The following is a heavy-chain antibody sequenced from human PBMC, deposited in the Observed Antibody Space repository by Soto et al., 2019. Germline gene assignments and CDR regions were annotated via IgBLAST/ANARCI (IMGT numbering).Heavy chain of an antibody. CDR3: ARHNGPLYVGYYYDKDV. CDR2: ISGSGGST. D-gene: IGHD3-16*01. V-gene: IGHV3-23*01. CDR1: GFTFNNYA. Sequence: GGSLRLSCAASGFTFNNYAMTWVRQAPGKGLEWVSSISGSGGSTYYADSVRGRFTVSRDNSNNTLHLQMSRLRVEDTAIYYCARHNGPLYVGYYYDKDVWGQGTTVTVSS. J-gene: IGHJ6*02.